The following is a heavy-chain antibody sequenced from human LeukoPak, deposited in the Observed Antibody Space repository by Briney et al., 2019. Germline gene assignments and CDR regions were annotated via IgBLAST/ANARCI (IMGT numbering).Heavy chain of an antibody. D-gene: IGHD3-3*01. Sequence: GGSLRLSCAASGFTFSSYTMSWVRQAPGKGLAWVSGIDSSGTKTTYADSVKGRFTISRNNPRNTLYLQMNSLRAEDTAVYYCAKDETGFLNYFHYWGQGALVTVSS. J-gene: IGHJ4*02. CDR1: GFTFSSYT. CDR2: IDSSGTKT. CDR3: AKDETGFLNYFHY. V-gene: IGHV3-23*01.